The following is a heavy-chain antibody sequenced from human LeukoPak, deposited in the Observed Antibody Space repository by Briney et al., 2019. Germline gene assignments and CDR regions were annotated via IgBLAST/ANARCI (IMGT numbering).Heavy chain of an antibody. Sequence: PSETLSLTCTVSGGSISSSSDSWGWIRQPPGKGLEWIGNIYYRGSTYYNPSLKSRVTISVDTSKNQFSLKLTSVTAADTAVYYCARGFGDWGLSWFDPWGQGTLVTVSS. V-gene: IGHV4-39*07. CDR1: GGSISSSSDS. D-gene: IGHD3-10*01. J-gene: IGHJ5*02. CDR2: IYYRGST. CDR3: ARGFGDWGLSWFDP.